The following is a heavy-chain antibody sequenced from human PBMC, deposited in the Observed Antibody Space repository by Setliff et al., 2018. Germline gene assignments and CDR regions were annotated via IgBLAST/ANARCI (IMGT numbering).Heavy chain of an antibody. CDR1: GYTFIRYY. V-gene: IGHV1-46*01. J-gene: IGHJ4*02. D-gene: IGHD6-13*01. CDR2: INPGGGST. Sequence: ASVKVSCKASGYTFIRYYMYWVRQAPGHGPAWMGTINPGGGSTSYAERFQDRITLTRNTSTSTIYMEMSSLTSEDTAMYYCARAGDAAAGRKGVFEYWGQGSLVTVSS. CDR3: ARAGDAAAGRKGVFEY.